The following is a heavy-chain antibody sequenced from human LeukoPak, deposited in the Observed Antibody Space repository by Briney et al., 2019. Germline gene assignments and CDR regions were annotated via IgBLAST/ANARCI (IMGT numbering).Heavy chain of an antibody. CDR2: INHSGST. J-gene: IGHJ3*02. V-gene: IGHV4-34*01. CDR1: GGSFSGYY. D-gene: IGHD2-8*01. Sequence: SETLSLTCAVYGGSFSGYYWSWIRQPPGKGLEWIGEINHSGSTNYNPSLKSRVTISVDTSKNQFSLKLSSVTAADTAVYYCARDPDGVEGAFDIWGQGTMVTVPS. CDR3: ARDPDGVEGAFDI.